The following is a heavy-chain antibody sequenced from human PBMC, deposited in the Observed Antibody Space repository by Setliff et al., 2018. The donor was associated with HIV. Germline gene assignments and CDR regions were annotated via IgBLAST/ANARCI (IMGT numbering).Heavy chain of an antibody. Sequence: GGSLRLSCAASGFIFENYNMNWVRQAPGKGLEWISFITSSGSTQYYADSVKGRFTVSRDNAKNSLYLQMNSLRAEDTAVYFCAQAQTSVSGSYYQYLQHWGQGTLVTVSS. CDR3: AQAQTSVSGSYYQYLQH. V-gene: IGHV3-48*01. CDR2: ITSSGSTQ. D-gene: IGHD3-10*01. CDR1: GFIFENYN. J-gene: IGHJ1*01.